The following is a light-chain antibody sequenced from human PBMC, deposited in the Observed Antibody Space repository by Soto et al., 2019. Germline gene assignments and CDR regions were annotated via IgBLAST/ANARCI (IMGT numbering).Light chain of an antibody. J-gene: IGKJ5*01. CDR1: QSVLYSSNNENY. Sequence: IVMTQDPDFLAVSLGESATINCKSSQSVLYSSNNENYLAWYQQKPGQAPRLLIYGASSRATGIPDRFSGSGSETDFTLTISRLEPEDFAVYYCQQYSSSPPITVGQGTRLEIK. CDR3: QQYSSSPPIT. V-gene: IGKV4-1*01. CDR2: GAS.